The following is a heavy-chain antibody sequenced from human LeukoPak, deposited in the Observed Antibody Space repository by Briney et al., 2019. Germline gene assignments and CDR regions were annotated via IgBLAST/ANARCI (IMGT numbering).Heavy chain of an antibody. CDR2: MNPNSGNT. J-gene: IGHJ4*02. V-gene: IGHV1-8*01. D-gene: IGHD3-10*01. CDR1: GYTFSSYD. Sequence: GASVKVSCKASGYTFSSYDINWVRQATGQGLEWMGWMNPNSGNTGYAQKFQGRVTMTRNTSISTAYMELSSLRSEDTAVYYCAPPGGWGSYFPPFAYWGREPLVTVPS. CDR3: APPGGWGSYFPPFAY.